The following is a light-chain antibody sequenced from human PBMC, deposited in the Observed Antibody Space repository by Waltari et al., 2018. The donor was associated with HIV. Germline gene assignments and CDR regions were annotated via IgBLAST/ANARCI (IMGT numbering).Light chain of an antibody. V-gene: IGKV4-1*01. CDR2: WTS. J-gene: IGKJ2*01. Sequence: DIVMTQSLDSLLVSVGERATITCSSSRSLLHTSNNTNYLACYQVKAGQPPKPLIYWTSVRDSGVPVRFSGGGSGTEFTLAINDVQAEDVALYYCQQYFSLPPTFGQGT. CDR3: QQYFSLPPT. CDR1: RSLLHTSNNTNY.